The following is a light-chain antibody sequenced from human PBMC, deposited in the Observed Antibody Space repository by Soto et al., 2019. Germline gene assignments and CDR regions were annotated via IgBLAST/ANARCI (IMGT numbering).Light chain of an antibody. CDR2: AGS. CDR1: SSDVGNYNL. J-gene: IGLJ1*01. CDR3: CSYAGSNTDV. V-gene: IGLV2-23*01. Sequence: QSALTQPASVSGSPGQSITISCTGTSSDVGNYNLVSWYQQHPGKAPKVMIYAGSNRPSGVSHRFSGFKSGNTASLTISGLQAEDEADYHCCSYAGSNTDVFGTGTKLTVL.